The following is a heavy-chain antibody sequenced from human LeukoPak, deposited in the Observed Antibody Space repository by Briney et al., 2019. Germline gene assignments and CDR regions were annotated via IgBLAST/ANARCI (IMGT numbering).Heavy chain of an antibody. J-gene: IGHJ4*02. D-gene: IGHD3-10*01. CDR1: GFTFSSYA. Sequence: PGGSLRLSCAASGFTFSSYAMSWVRQAPGKGLEWVSAISGSGGSTYYADSVKGRFTISRDNAKNSLYLQMNSLRAEDTAVYYCARDGLLLWFGELSVYWGQGTLVTVSS. V-gene: IGHV3-23*01. CDR3: ARDGLLLWFGELSVY. CDR2: ISGSGGST.